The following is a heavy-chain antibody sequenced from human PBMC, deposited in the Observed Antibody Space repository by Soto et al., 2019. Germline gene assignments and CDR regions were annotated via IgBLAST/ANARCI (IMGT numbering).Heavy chain of an antibody. Sequence: SETLSLTCTVSGGSISSGDYYWSWIRQPPGKGLEWIGYIYYSGSTYYNPSLKSRATISVDTSKNQFSLKLSSVTAADTAVYYCARGSTTSWRLWGQGTLVTVSS. V-gene: IGHV4-30-4*01. D-gene: IGHD2-2*01. CDR3: ARGSTTSWRL. CDR2: IYYSGST. CDR1: GGSISSGDYY. J-gene: IGHJ4*02.